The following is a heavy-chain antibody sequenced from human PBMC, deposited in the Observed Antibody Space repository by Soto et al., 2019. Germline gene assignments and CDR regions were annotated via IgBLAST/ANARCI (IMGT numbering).Heavy chain of an antibody. D-gene: IGHD4-4*01. CDR1: GYTFTSYG. J-gene: IGHJ6*02. V-gene: IGHV1-18*01. Sequence: QVQLVQSGAEVKKPGASVKVSCKASGYTFTSYGISWVRQAPGQGLEWMGWISAYNGNTNYAQKRQGRVTMTTDTSTSTAYMELRSLRSDDTAVYYCARDRRRVTTVLFYYGMDVWGQGTTVTVSS. CDR2: ISAYNGNT. CDR3: ARDRRRVTTVLFYYGMDV.